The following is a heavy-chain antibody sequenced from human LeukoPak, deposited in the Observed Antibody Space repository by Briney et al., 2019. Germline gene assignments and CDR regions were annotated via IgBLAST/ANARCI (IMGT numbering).Heavy chain of an antibody. J-gene: IGHJ3*02. CDR3: ARDNNAAFDI. D-gene: IGHD2-2*01. V-gene: IGHV3-7*04. Sequence: GGSLRLSCTASGFTFSIYWMRWVRQAPGKGLDWVANIKQDGSEQYYVDSVRGRFTVSRDNAKNSLYLQMNSLSAEDTAVYYCARDNNAAFDIWGLGTMVTVSS. CDR1: GFTFSIYW. CDR2: IKQDGSEQ.